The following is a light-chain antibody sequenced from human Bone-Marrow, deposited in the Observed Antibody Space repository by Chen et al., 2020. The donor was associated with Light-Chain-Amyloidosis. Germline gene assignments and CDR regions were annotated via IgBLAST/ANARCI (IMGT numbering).Light chain of an antibody. Sequence: NFMLTQPHSVSESPGKTVIISCTRSSGSIATNYVQWYQQRPGSSPTTVIYEDDQSPSGAPDRFSGSIDRSSSSASLAISGLKPEDETGYYCQSYQGSSQGVFGGGTKLTVL. V-gene: IGLV6-57*01. CDR3: QSYQGSSQGV. CDR2: EDD. J-gene: IGLJ3*02. CDR1: SGSIATNY.